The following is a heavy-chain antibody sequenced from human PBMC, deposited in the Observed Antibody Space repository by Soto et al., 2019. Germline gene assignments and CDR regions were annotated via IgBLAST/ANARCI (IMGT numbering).Heavy chain of an antibody. D-gene: IGHD2-2*01. J-gene: IGHJ4*02. CDR1: GGSISSGGYS. CDR3: ASIVVPAAPFDY. Sequence: PSETLSLTCAVSGGSISSGGYSWSWIRQPPGKGLEWIGYIYYSGSTYYNPSLKSRVTISIDTSKNQFSLKLSSVTAADTAVYYCASIVVPAAPFDYWGQGTLVTVSS. V-gene: IGHV4-31*11. CDR2: IYYSGST.